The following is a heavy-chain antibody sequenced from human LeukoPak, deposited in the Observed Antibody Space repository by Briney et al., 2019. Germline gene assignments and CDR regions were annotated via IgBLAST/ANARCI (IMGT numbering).Heavy chain of an antibody. CDR3: ARDLGGDAFDI. V-gene: IGHV3-30*02. D-gene: IGHD3-16*01. J-gene: IGHJ3*02. CDR1: GFTFSSYG. Sequence: GGSLRLSCAASGFTFSSYGMHWVRQAPGKGLEWVAFIRYDGSIKYYADSVKGRFTISRDKSKNMLFPQMNSLRAEDTAVYYCARDLGGDAFDIWGQGTMVTVSS. CDR2: IRYDGSIK.